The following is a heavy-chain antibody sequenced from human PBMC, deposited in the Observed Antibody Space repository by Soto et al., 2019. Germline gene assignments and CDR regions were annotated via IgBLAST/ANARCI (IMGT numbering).Heavy chain of an antibody. CDR3: AKIWFGELSQFDS. D-gene: IGHD3-10*01. J-gene: IGHJ4*02. V-gene: IGHV3-23*01. CDR1: GFTFSTYA. Sequence: GGSLRLSCAASGFTFSTYAMSWVRQAPGKGLDWVSVISGSGGSTYYADSVKGRFTISRDNSKNTLYLQMNSLRAEDTAIYYCAKIWFGELSQFDSWGQGTLVTVSS. CDR2: ISGSGGST.